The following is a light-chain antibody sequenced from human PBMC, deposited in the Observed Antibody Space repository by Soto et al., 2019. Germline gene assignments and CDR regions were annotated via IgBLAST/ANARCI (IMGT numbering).Light chain of an antibody. CDR1: QSISSW. Sequence: DIQMTQSPSTLSASVGDRVTITCRASQSISSWLAWYQQKPGKAPKLLIYDASSLESGVPSRFSGSGSRTEFPRTISRLKPDDFPAYYCRQANSFPRTFGQGTRLEIK. V-gene: IGKV1-5*01. J-gene: IGKJ5*01. CDR2: DAS. CDR3: RQANSFPRT.